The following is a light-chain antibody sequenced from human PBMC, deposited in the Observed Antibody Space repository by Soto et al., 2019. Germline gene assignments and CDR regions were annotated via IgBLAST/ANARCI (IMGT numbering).Light chain of an antibody. Sequence: QSVLTQPPSVSGAPGQRVTISCTGSSSTIGAGYDVHWYQQLPGTAPKLLIYGNSNRPSGVPDRFSGSKSGTSASLAITGLQAEDEADYYCQSYDSSLPVFGPGTKLTVL. J-gene: IGLJ1*01. V-gene: IGLV1-40*01. CDR1: SSTIGAGYD. CDR2: GNS. CDR3: QSYDSSLPV.